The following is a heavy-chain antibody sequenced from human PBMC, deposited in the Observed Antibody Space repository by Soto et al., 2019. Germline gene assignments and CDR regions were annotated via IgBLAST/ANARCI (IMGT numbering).Heavy chain of an antibody. J-gene: IGHJ3*02. CDR1: GGSISSYY. CDR3: ARERGATYDAFDI. CDR2: IYYSGST. D-gene: IGHD1-26*01. V-gene: IGHV4-59*01. Sequence: PXATLSLTFTVSGGSISSYYGSWIRQPPGKGLEWIGYIYYSGSTNYNPSLKSRVTISVDTSKNQFSLKLSSVTAADTAVYYCARERGATYDAFDIWGQGTMVTVSS.